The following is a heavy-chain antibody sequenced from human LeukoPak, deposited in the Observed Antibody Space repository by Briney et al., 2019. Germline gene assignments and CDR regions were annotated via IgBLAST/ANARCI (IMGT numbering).Heavy chain of an antibody. D-gene: IGHD3-22*01. Sequence: GGSLRLSCAASGFTFSSYSMNWVRQAPGKGLEWVSSISSSSSYIYYADSVKGRFTISSDNAKNSLYLQMNSLRAEDTAVYYCARDGDYYDSSGYLNWGQGTLVTVSS. J-gene: IGHJ4*02. CDR1: GFTFSSYS. CDR3: ARDGDYYDSSGYLN. V-gene: IGHV3-21*01. CDR2: ISSSSSYI.